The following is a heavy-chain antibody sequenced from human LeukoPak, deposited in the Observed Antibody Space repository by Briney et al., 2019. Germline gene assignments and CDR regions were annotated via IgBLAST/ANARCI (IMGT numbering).Heavy chain of an antibody. CDR1: GDTFNNYS. CDR3: AGYCSSTSCYDSGY. Sequence: SVTVSYKASGDTFNNYSISWVRQAPGQGLEWMGGIIPIFGTANYPQKFQGRVTITADESTSTAYMELSSLRSEDTAVYYCAGYCSSTSCYDSGYWGQGTLVTVSA. J-gene: IGHJ4*02. CDR2: IIPIFGTA. D-gene: IGHD2-2*01. V-gene: IGHV1-69*13.